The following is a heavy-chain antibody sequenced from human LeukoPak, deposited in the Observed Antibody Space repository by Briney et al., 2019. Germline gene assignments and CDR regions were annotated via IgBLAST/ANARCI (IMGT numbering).Heavy chain of an antibody. Sequence: ASVEVSCKASGYTFTGYYMHWVRQAPGQGLEWMGWINPNSGGTNYAQKFQGRVTMTRDTSISTAYMELSRLRSDDTAVYYCASSLTYCSSTSCFVWFDPWGQGTLVTVSS. D-gene: IGHD2-2*01. CDR3: ASSLTYCSSTSCFVWFDP. CDR1: GYTFTGYY. CDR2: INPNSGGT. J-gene: IGHJ5*02. V-gene: IGHV1-2*02.